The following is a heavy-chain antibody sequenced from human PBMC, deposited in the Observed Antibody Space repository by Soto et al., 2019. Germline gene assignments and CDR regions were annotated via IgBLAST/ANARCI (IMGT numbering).Heavy chain of an antibody. V-gene: IGHV3-23*01. D-gene: IGHD3-3*01. J-gene: IGHJ5*02. CDR1: GFSFSIYA. Sequence: EVQLLESGGGLVQPGGSLRLSCAASGFSFSIYAMTWVRQAPGKGLEWVSAISGSGGSTHYVDSVKGRFTISRDQSKSTLYLQMTSLRAEDTAVYYCVKETRFLGSWGQGTLVTVSS. CDR2: ISGSGGST. CDR3: VKETRFLGS.